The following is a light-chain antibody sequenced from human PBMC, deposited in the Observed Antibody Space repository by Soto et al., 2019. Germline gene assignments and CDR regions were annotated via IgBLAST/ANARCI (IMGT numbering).Light chain of an antibody. J-gene: IGKJ4*01. CDR2: DVS. CDR1: QSVSSY. Sequence: EIVLSQSPATLSLSPGERATLSCRASQSVSSYLASYQQKPRQAPRLLIYDVSTRATSTPARFSGSGSGTDFTLTISSLEPEDVAVYYCQQRYNSLTFGGGTKVDIK. CDR3: QQRYNSLT. V-gene: IGKV3-11*01.